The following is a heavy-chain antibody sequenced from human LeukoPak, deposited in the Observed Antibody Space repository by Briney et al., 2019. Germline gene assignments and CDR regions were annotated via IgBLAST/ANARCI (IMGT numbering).Heavy chain of an antibody. CDR2: INHSGST. Sequence: SETLSLTCAVYGGSFSGYYWSWIRQSPGKGLEWIGEINHSGSTNYNPSLKSRVTISVDTSKNQFSLKLSSVTAADTAVYYCASGRRAYYFDYWGQGTLVTVSS. CDR1: GGSFSGYY. J-gene: IGHJ4*02. CDR3: ASGRRAYYFDY. V-gene: IGHV4-34*01.